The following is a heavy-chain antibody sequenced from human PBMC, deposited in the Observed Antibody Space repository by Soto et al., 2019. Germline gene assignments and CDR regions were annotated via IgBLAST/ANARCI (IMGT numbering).Heavy chain of an antibody. J-gene: IGHJ6*02. D-gene: IGHD1-26*01. Sequence: QVQLVESGGGVVQPGRSLRLSCAASGFTFSSYGMHWVRQAPGKGLEWVALISYDGSNKYYVDSVKGRFTISRDNSKNTLFLQMNSLRAGDTAGYYCAKDRLRGGFLTTATTNGMDVWGQGTTVTVSS. CDR2: ISYDGSNK. CDR1: GFTFSSYG. V-gene: IGHV3-30*18. CDR3: AKDRLRGGFLTTATTNGMDV.